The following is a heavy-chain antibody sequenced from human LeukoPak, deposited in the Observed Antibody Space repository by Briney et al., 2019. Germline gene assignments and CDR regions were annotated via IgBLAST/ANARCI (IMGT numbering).Heavy chain of an antibody. CDR1: GFTFSSYS. CDR2: ISSSSSYI. Sequence: GGSLRLSCAASGFTFSSYSMNWVRQAPGKGLEWVSSISSSSSYIYYADPVKGRFPISRDNAKNSLYLQMNSLRAEDTAVYYCARGDSYAQHFDYWGQGTLVTVSS. V-gene: IGHV3-21*01. CDR3: ARGDSYAQHFDY. J-gene: IGHJ4*02. D-gene: IGHD5-18*01.